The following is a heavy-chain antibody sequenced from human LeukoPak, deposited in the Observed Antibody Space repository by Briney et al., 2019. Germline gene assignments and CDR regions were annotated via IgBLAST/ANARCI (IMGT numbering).Heavy chain of an antibody. CDR3: ARDGVATWIPYYYYYMDV. CDR1: GYTFTSYG. V-gene: IGHV1-18*01. J-gene: IGHJ6*03. CDR2: ISAYNGNT. Sequence: GASVKVSCKASGYTFTSYGISWVRQAPGQGLEWMGWISAYNGNTNYAQKLQGRVTMTTGTSTSTAYMELRSLRSDDTAVYYCARDGVATWIPYYYYYMDVWGKGTTVTVSS. D-gene: IGHD5-12*01.